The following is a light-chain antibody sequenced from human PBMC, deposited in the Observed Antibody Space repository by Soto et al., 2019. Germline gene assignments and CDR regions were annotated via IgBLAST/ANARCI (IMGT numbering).Light chain of an antibody. J-gene: IGLJ2*01. Sequence: QSALTQPPSASGSPGQSVTISCTGTSSDVGGYNYVSWYQQHPGKAPKLMIYEVSKRPSGVPDRFSGSKSGNTASLTVSGGQAEDEADYYCSSYAGSNNLGVFGGGTKLTVL. CDR2: EVS. CDR3: SSYAGSNNLGV. CDR1: SSDVGGYNY. V-gene: IGLV2-8*01.